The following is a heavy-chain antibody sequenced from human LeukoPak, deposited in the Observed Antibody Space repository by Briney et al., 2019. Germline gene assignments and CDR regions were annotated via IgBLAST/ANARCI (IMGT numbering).Heavy chain of an antibody. V-gene: IGHV1-2*02. CDR2: INPNSGGT. J-gene: IGHJ4*02. CDR1: GYTFTGYY. Sequence: ASVKVSCKASGYTFTGYYMHWVRQAPGQGLEWMGWINPNSGGTNYAQKFQGRVTMTRDTSISTAYMELSRLRSDDTAVYYCARVDYDFWSGYTIFDYWGQGTLVTVSS. CDR3: ARVDYDFWSGYTIFDY. D-gene: IGHD3-3*01.